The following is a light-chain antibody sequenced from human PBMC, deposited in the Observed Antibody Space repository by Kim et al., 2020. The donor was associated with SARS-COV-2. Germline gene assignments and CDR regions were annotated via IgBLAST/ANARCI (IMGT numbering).Light chain of an antibody. CDR3: QQSYTPPYT. CDR2: AAS. V-gene: IGKV1-39*01. J-gene: IGKJ2*01. CDR1: QTNSNY. Sequence: SASVGDRVTITCRASQTNSNYLNWYQQKPGKAPKFLIYAASSLQSGVPSRFSGSGSGTDFTLTISSLQPEDFAVYFCQQSYTPPYTFGQGTKLEI.